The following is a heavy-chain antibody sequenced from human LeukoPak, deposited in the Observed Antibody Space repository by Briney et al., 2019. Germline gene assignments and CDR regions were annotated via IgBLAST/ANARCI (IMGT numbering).Heavy chain of an antibody. CDR3: ARQPAATAAFDI. V-gene: IGHV4-59*08. J-gene: IGHJ3*02. CDR1: GGSINNYY. D-gene: IGHD5-18*01. CDR2: IYYSGGDM. Sequence: SETLSLTCTVSGGSINNYYWSWIRQPPGKGLEWIGYIYYSGGDMNYNPSLKSPLTISVDTSKNQISLMLTSMTAADTAVYYCARQPAATAAFDIWAQGTMVTVSS.